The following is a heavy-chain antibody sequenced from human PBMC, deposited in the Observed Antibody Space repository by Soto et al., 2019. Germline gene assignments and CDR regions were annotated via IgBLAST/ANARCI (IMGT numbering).Heavy chain of an antibody. CDR3: ARDPVVVAANCMDV. V-gene: IGHV1-3*01. J-gene: IGHJ6*02. CDR1: GYTFTSYA. D-gene: IGHD2-15*01. CDR2: TNAGNGNT. Sequence: QVQLVQSGAEVKKPGASVKVSCKASGYTFTSYAMHWVRQAPGQRLEWMGWTNAGNGNTKYSQKFQGRVTVTRDTSATTAYMELSSLISEDTAVYYCARDPVVVAANCMDVWGQGTTVTVSS.